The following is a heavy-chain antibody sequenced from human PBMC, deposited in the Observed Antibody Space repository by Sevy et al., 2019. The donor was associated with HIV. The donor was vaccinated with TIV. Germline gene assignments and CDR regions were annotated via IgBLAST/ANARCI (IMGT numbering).Heavy chain of an antibody. V-gene: IGHV3-7*01. CDR1: GLTFSSYW. CDR2: IKQDGSEK. D-gene: IGHD3-22*01. CDR3: ARDKGNYYPDAFDI. Sequence: GGSLRLSCAASGLTFSSYWMSWIRQAPGKGLEWVADIKQDGSEKYYVDSVKGRFTISRDNAKNSLYLQMNSLRAEDTAVYYCARDKGNYYPDAFDIWGQWTMVTVSS. J-gene: IGHJ3*02.